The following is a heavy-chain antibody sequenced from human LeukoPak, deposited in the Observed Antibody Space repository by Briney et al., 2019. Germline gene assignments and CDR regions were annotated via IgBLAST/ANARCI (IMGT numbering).Heavy chain of an antibody. Sequence: ASVKVSCKASGYTFTTYGISWVRQAPGQGLEWMGWISAYNDYTNYAQNLQGRVTMTTDTSTSTAYMELRSLRSDDTAVYYCARAFYPTYYYDSSGYGGGFDPWGQGTLVTVSS. V-gene: IGHV1-18*01. CDR1: GYTFTTYG. J-gene: IGHJ5*02. CDR2: ISAYNDYT. D-gene: IGHD3-22*01. CDR3: ARAFYPTYYYDSSGYGGGFDP.